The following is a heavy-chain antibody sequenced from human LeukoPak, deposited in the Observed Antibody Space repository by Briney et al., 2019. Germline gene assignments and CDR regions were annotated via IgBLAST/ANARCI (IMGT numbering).Heavy chain of an antibody. J-gene: IGHJ4*02. CDR3: AGNPFNRDGYSS. D-gene: IGHD5-24*01. V-gene: IGHV4-59*12. Sequence: SETLSLTCTVSGGSISSYYWSWIRQPPGKGLEWIGYIYYSGSTNYNPSLKSRVTISVDTSKNQFSPKLSSVTAADTAVYYCAGNPFNRDGYSSWGQGTLVTVSS. CDR1: GGSISSYY. CDR2: IYYSGST.